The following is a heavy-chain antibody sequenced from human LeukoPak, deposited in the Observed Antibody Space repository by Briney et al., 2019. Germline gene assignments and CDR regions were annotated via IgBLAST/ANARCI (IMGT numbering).Heavy chain of an antibody. D-gene: IGHD1-26*01. Sequence: SQTLSLTCAVSGGSLSSGGYSWSWIRQPPGTGLEWIGYIYHSGSTYYNPSLKSRVTISVDRSKNQFSLKLSSVTAADTAVYYCARADTTLDAFDIWGQGTMVTVSS. CDR1: GGSLSSGGYS. V-gene: IGHV4-30-2*01. CDR2: IYHSGST. CDR3: ARADTTLDAFDI. J-gene: IGHJ3*02.